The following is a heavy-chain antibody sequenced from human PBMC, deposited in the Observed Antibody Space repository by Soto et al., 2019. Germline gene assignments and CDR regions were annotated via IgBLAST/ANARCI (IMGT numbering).Heavy chain of an antibody. CDR3: AKEYCGDDCALDF. CDR2: ISWDGGST. D-gene: IGHD2-21*02. V-gene: IGHV3-43*01. Sequence: GGSLRLSCAASGFTFDDYTMHWVRQAPGKGLEWVSLISWDGGSTYYADSVKGRFTIARDRSKNKLYLHMISLRAEDTAVYYCAKEYCGDDCALDFWGKGAIVTX. J-gene: IGHJ6*03. CDR1: GFTFDDYT.